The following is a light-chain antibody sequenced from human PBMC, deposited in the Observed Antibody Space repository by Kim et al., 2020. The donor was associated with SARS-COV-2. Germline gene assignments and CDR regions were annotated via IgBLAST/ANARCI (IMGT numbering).Light chain of an antibody. CDR2: DTF. CDR3: QQYNHGAAVS. J-gene: IGKJ4*01. CDR1: QNIGTK. V-gene: IGKV3D-15*02. Sequence: SPGEGDTLSCRASQNIGTKLAWYHQKRGQATRLLIHDTFIRATGIPARFSGSGAGTEFTLTISSLQSEEFGLYHCQQYNHGAAVSFGGGTKRDIK.